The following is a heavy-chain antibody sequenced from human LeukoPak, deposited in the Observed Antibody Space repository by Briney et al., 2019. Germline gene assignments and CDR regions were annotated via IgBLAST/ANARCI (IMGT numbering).Heavy chain of an antibody. D-gene: IGHD2-2*01. CDR1: GYTFTRYG. Sequence: ASVKVSCKASGYTFTRYGISWVRQAPGQGLEWMGWISDYNGNTNYAQKLQGRVNMTTDTSTSTAYMELRSLRSDDTAVYYCARGYCSSTSCYEDAFDIWGQGTMVTVSS. CDR3: ARGYCSSTSCYEDAFDI. V-gene: IGHV1-18*01. CDR2: ISDYNGNT. J-gene: IGHJ3*02.